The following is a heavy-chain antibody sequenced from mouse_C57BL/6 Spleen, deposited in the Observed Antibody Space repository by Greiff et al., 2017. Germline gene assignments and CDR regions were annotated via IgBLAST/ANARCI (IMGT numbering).Heavy chain of an antibody. J-gene: IGHJ1*03. D-gene: IGHD2-3*01. CDR2: IYPGSGNT. CDR1: GYTFTDYY. V-gene: IGHV1-76*01. CDR3: ARDDGYYWYFDV. Sequence: QVQLQESGAELVRPGASVKLSCKASGYTFTDYYINWVKQRPGQGLEWIARIYPGSGNTYYNEKFKGKATLTVEKSSSTAYLQLSSLTSEDSAVYYCARDDGYYWYFDVWGTGTTVTVSS.